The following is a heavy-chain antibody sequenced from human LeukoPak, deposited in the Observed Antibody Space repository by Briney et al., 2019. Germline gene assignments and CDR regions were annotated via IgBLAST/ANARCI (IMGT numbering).Heavy chain of an antibody. CDR3: ARGPPESSSSDD. V-gene: IGHV1-8*01. CDR2: MKPNNGNT. CDR1: GYTFSSYD. D-gene: IGHD6-13*01. J-gene: IGHJ4*02. Sequence: ASVTVSCTASGYTFSSYDINWVRQAAGQGLEWLGWMKPNNGNTGYAQTFQGRVTMTRDTSISTAYMELSSLRSEDTAVYCCARGPPESSSSDDWGQGTLVTVSS.